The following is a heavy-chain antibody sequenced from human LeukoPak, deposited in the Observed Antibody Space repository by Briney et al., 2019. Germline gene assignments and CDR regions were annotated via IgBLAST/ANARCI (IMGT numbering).Heavy chain of an antibody. J-gene: IGHJ3*02. CDR2: IRYDGSNK. CDR1: GFTFSSYG. D-gene: IGHD2-15*01. CDR3: ARDGPRLLSTSNAFDI. Sequence: GGSLRLSCAASGFTFSSYGMHWVRQAPGKGLEWVAFIRYDGSNKYYADSVKGRFTISRGNAKNSLYLQMNSLRAEDTAVYYCARDGPRLLSTSNAFDIWGQGTMVTVSS. V-gene: IGHV3-30*02.